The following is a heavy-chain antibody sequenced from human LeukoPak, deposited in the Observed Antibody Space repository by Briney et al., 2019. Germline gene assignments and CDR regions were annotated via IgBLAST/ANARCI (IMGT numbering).Heavy chain of an antibody. CDR3: AKTSYGHTIIDY. Sequence: GGSQRLSCAASGFTFSSYGMHWVRQAPGKGLEWVAVISYDGSNKYYADSVKGRFTISRDNSKNTLYLQMNSLRAEDTAVYYCAKTSYGHTIIDYWGQGTLVTVSS. J-gene: IGHJ4*02. CDR1: GFTFSSYG. V-gene: IGHV3-30*18. CDR2: ISYDGSNK. D-gene: IGHD5-18*01.